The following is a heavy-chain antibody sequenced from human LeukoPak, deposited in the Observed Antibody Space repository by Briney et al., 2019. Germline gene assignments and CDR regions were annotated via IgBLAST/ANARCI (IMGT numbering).Heavy chain of an antibody. J-gene: IGHJ4*02. CDR1: GGSFSGYY. CDR2: INHSGST. D-gene: IGHD3-10*01. Sequence: SEALSLTCIVYGGSFSGYYWNWIRQPLGKGLEWIGEINHSGSTNYNPSLKSRVTISVDTSKIQLSLKLSSVTAADTAVYYCARQTGSGLFSLPGGQGTLVTVYS. V-gene: IGHV4-34*01. CDR3: ARQTGSGLFSLP.